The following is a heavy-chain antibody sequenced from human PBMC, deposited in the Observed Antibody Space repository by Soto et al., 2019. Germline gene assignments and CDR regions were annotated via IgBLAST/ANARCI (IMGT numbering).Heavy chain of an antibody. D-gene: IGHD6-19*01. J-gene: IGHJ4*02. CDR2: ISGSGGTT. Sequence: GGSLRLSCAASGFPFSSYAMSWVRQAPGKGLEWVSAISGSGGTTYYADSVKGRFTISRDNSKNTLYLQMNSLRAEDTAVYYCAKPHSSGWYAPGYWGQGTLVTVSS. CDR1: GFPFSSYA. V-gene: IGHV3-23*01. CDR3: AKPHSSGWYAPGY.